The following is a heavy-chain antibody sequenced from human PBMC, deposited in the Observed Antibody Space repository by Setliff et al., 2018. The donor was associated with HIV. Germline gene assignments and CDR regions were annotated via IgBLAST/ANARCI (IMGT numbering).Heavy chain of an antibody. CDR3: AKTLVVVASPLDF. J-gene: IGHJ4*02. Sequence: PGGSLRLSCAASGFTFSDYYMTWIRQAPGKGLEWLSYISGSGTYIEYADSVKGRFTISRDNAKNSLYLQMNSLTAEDTAVYYCAKTLVVVASPLDFWGQGTLVTVSS. D-gene: IGHD2-15*01. CDR2: ISGSGTYI. V-gene: IGHV3-11*01. CDR1: GFTFSDYY.